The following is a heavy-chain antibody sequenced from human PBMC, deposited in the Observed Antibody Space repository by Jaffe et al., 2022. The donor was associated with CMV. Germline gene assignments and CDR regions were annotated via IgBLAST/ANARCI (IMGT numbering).Heavy chain of an antibody. CDR1: GGSISNYH. CDR3: ARHQEDLWRGYLDV. Sequence: QLQLQESGPGLVKPSETLSLTCTVSGGSISNYHWGWIRQSPGKGLEWIASIYYSGTTSYNLSLKSRLTISVDMSKKQFSLRLSSVTAADTAMYYCARHQEDLWRGYLDVWGQGTTVTVSS. CDR2: IYYSGTT. V-gene: IGHV4-39*01. J-gene: IGHJ6*02. D-gene: IGHD3-3*01.